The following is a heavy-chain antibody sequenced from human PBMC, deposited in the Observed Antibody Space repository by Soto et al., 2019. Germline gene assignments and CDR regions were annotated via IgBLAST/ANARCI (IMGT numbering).Heavy chain of an antibody. CDR1: GGTFSSYA. CDR2: IIPMFNTT. Sequence: QVQLVQSGTEVKKPGSSVKVSCKASGGTFSSYAISWVRQAPGQGLEWMGGIIPMFNTTNYDQRFQGRVTITADKSTSTVYMELNSLRSEDTAGYYCARDKEMATLTAFVYWGQGTLVTVSS. J-gene: IGHJ4*02. V-gene: IGHV1-69*06. D-gene: IGHD5-12*01. CDR3: ARDKEMATLTAFVY.